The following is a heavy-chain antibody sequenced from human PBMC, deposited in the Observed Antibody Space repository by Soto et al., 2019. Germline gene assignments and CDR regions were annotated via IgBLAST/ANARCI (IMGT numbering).Heavy chain of an antibody. CDR2: IWYDGSNK. CDR1: GFTFSSYG. Sequence: GGSLRLSCAASGFTFSSYGMHWVRQAPGKGLEWVAVIWYDGSNKYYADSVKGRFTISRDNSKNTLYLQMNSLRAEDTAVYYCARDKDSYCSSTSCYGFDPWGQGTLVTVSS. J-gene: IGHJ5*02. D-gene: IGHD2-2*01. CDR3: ARDKDSYCSSTSCYGFDP. V-gene: IGHV3-33*01.